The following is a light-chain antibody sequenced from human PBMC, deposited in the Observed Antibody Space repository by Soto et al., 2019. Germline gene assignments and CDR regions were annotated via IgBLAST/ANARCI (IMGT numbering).Light chain of an antibody. Sequence: QSALTQPASVSGSPGQSITISCTGTSSDVGSYDLVSWYQQRPGRAPRLMIFEVAKRPSGISTHFSGSKSGNTASLTISGLQAVDEADYFCCSYTSTNTLVFGGGTKLTVL. V-gene: IGLV2-23*02. CDR2: EVA. CDR3: CSYTSTNTLV. CDR1: SSDVGSYDL. J-gene: IGLJ2*01.